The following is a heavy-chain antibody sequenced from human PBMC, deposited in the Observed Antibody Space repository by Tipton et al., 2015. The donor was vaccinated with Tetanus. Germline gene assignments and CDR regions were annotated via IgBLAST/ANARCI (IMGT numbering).Heavy chain of an antibody. CDR2: IYESGDT. CDR3: ARKQSGYFSPADY. Sequence: TLSLTCTVSGGSIRGGTFYWGWIRQPPGKGLEWIGSIYESGDTYYIPSLKSRVTIPVDTSKNQFSLNLNSMAAADTEFYYCARKQSGYFSPADYWGQGNLVTVSS. CDR1: GGSIRGGTFY. J-gene: IGHJ4*02. D-gene: IGHD3-3*01. V-gene: IGHV4-39*01.